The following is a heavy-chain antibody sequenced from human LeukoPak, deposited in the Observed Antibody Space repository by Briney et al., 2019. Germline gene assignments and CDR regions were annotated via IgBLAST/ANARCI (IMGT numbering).Heavy chain of an antibody. Sequence: PGGSLRLSCAASGFTFSDNYMSWIRQAPGQGLEWLSYITSRGDSADYADSVKGRFTISRDNAKKSLYLQMNILRAEDTAVYYCAREFWGRLDYWGRGTLVTVSS. D-gene: IGHD7-27*01. CDR2: ITSRGDSA. J-gene: IGHJ4*02. V-gene: IGHV3-11*01. CDR3: AREFWGRLDY. CDR1: GFTFSDNY.